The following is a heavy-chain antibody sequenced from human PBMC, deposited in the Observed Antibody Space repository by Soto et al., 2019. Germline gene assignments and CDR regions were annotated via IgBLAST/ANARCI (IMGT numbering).Heavy chain of an antibody. Sequence: SETLSLTCAVYGGSFSGYYWSWIRQPPGKGLEWIGEINHSGSTNYNPSLKSRVTISVDTSKNQFSLKLGSVTAADTAVYYCARESSSWYQRATGYFDYWGQGTLVTVSS. CDR2: INHSGST. D-gene: IGHD6-13*01. V-gene: IGHV4-34*01. CDR3: ARESSSWYQRATGYFDY. J-gene: IGHJ4*02. CDR1: GGSFSGYY.